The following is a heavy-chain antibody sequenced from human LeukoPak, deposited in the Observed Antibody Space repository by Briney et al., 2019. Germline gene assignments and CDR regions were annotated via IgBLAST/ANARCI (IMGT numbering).Heavy chain of an antibody. CDR1: GYTFTNYA. V-gene: IGHV1-18*01. CDR3: ALISYCTTITCYYLDY. J-gene: IGHJ4*02. D-gene: IGHD2-8*01. Sequence: GASVQVSCKASGYTFTNYAITWVRQAPGQGPEWMGWISGHNGNTNYAQNLQGRVTMTTDTSTSTAYMELRSLRFDDTAVYYCALISYCTTITCYYLDYWGQGTLVTVSS. CDR2: ISGHNGNT.